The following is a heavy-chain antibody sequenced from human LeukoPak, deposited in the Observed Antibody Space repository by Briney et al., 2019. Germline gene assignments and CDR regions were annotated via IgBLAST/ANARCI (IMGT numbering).Heavy chain of an antibody. CDR1: GYTFTTYY. CDR2: ISPSGAIT. CDR3: AKGYGWEASYYYYMDV. V-gene: IGHV1-46*01. J-gene: IGHJ6*03. Sequence: ASVKVSCKASGYTFTTYYIHWVRQAPGQGLEWMGIISPSGAITSYAQKFQGRVTMTSDMSTRTVYMELSSLRSEDTAVYYCAKGYGWEASYYYYMDVWGKGTTVTISS. D-gene: IGHD1-26*01.